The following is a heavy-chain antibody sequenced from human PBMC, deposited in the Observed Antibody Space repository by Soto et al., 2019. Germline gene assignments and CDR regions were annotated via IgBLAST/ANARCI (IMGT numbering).Heavy chain of an antibody. Sequence: PSETLSLTCAVSGGSISSSNWWSWVRQPPGKGLEWIGEIYHSGSTNYNPSLKSRVTISVDKSKNQFSLKLSSVTAADTAVYYCARGADYDFWSGAYWFDPWGQGTLVTVSS. J-gene: IGHJ5*02. CDR3: ARGADYDFWSGAYWFDP. D-gene: IGHD3-3*01. CDR1: GGSISSSNW. CDR2: IYHSGST. V-gene: IGHV4-4*02.